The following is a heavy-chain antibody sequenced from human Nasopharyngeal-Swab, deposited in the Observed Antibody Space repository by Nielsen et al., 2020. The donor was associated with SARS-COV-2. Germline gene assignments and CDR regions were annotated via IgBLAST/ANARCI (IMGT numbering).Heavy chain of an antibody. CDR2: ISSSSSYI. D-gene: IGHD2-2*01. CDR3: ARDTGYCSSTSCYDWFDP. J-gene: IGHJ5*02. CDR1: GFTFSSYS. Sequence: GGSLRLSCAASGFTFSSYSMNWVRQAPGKGLEWVSSISSSSSYIYYADSVKGRFTISRDNAKNSLYLQMNSLRAEDTALYHCARDTGYCSSTSCYDWFDPWGQGTLVTVSS. V-gene: IGHV3-21*04.